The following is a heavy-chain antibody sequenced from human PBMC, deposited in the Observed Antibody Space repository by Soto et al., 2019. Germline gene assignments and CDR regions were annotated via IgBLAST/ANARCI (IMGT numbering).Heavy chain of an antibody. CDR2: ISFDSRDK. CDR1: GFTFSAYG. D-gene: IGHD2-21*02. CDR3: ARVCVGDCGTAFDV. Sequence: QVQLVESGGGVVQPGRSLRLSCAASGFTFSAYGIHWVRQAPGKGLEWVATISFDSRDKLYVDSMNGRLTISRENSRNTVYLQMDSLRAEDTAVYHCARVCVGDCGTAFDVWGQGTVVAVSP. V-gene: IGHV3-33*05. J-gene: IGHJ3*01.